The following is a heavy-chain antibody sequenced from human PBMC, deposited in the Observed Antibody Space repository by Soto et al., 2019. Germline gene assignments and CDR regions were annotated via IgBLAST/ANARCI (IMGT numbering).Heavy chain of an antibody. V-gene: IGHV3-23*01. Sequence: QPGGSLRLSCAASGSTFGSYARSWVRQAPGKGLEWVSAISGSGGSTYYADSVKGRFTISRDNSKNTLYLQMNSLRAEDTAVYYCAKELVVTDAFDIWGQGTMVTVSS. J-gene: IGHJ3*02. CDR1: GSTFGSYA. CDR3: AKELVVTDAFDI. CDR2: ISGSGGST. D-gene: IGHD2-2*01.